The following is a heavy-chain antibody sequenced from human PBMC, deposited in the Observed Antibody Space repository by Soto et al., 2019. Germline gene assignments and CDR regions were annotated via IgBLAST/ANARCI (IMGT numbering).Heavy chain of an antibody. CDR2: IYHSGGT. V-gene: IGHV4-30-2*01. J-gene: IGHJ4*02. Sequence: QLQLQESGSGLVKPSQTLSLTCAVSGGSISSGGYSWSWIRQPPGKGLEWIGYIYHSGGTYYNPSLKSRVTISVDRSKNQFSLKLSSVTAADTAVYYCARGDYYDSSGYQYWGQGTLVTVSS. CDR3: ARGDYYDSSGYQY. D-gene: IGHD3-22*01. CDR1: GGSISSGGYS.